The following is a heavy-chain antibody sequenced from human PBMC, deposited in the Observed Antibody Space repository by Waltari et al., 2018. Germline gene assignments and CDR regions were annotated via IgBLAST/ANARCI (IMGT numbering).Heavy chain of an antibody. J-gene: IGHJ4*02. CDR1: GFNFNIYG. CDR2: TRFDGINK. D-gene: IGHD1-20*01. V-gene: IGHV3-30*02. CDR3: AKPFYNWDDPLDS. Sequence: QVFLVESGGGVVQPGDSLRLSCVSSGFNFNIYGMHWVRQAPGKGLEWVAFTRFDGINKHYADSVKGRFTISRDNIKNTLYLQMNSLRGEDTALYYCAKPFYNWDDPLDSWGQGTLVTVSS.